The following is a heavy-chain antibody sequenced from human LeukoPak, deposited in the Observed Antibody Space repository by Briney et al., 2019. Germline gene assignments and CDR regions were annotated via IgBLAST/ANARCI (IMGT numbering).Heavy chain of an antibody. CDR3: ANQVVVPAAPSDY. CDR2: IRHDESEK. V-gene: IGHV3-7*03. D-gene: IGHD2-2*01. Sequence: GGSLRLSCVASGFTLSNFPMSWVRQAPGRGLEWVATIRHDESEKNYVDSVKGRFTISRDNAKNSLYLQMNSLRAEDTAVYYCANQVVVPAAPSDYWGQGTLVTVSS. CDR1: GFTLSNFP. J-gene: IGHJ4*02.